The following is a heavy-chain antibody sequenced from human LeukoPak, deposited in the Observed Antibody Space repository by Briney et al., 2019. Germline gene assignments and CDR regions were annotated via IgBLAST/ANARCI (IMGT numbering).Heavy chain of an antibody. Sequence: GGSLRLSCAASGFTFSSYAMSWVRQAPGKGLEWVSAISASGDSTYYADSVKGRFTISRDNSKNTLYLQMNSLRAEDTAVYYCAKDLGTYYDYVWGPGYFDYWGQGTLVTVSS. D-gene: IGHD3-16*01. CDR3: AKDLGTYYDYVWGPGYFDY. CDR1: GFTFSSYA. J-gene: IGHJ4*02. V-gene: IGHV3-23*01. CDR2: ISASGDST.